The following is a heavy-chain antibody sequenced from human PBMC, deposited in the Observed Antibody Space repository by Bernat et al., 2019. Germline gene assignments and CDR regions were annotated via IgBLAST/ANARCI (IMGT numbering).Heavy chain of an antibody. J-gene: IGHJ3*02. CDR3: ACPHDLCLCGGDCYSLERRGAFDI. Sequence: QVQLVQSGAEVKKPGASVKVSCKASGGTFSSYAISWVRQAPGQGLEWMGGIIPIVGTANYAQKFQGRVTMTADESTSTAYMELSSLRSEDTAVYYCACPHDLCLCGGDCYSLERRGAFDIWRQGPIVPLPS. D-gene: IGHD2-21*01. CDR2: IIPIVGTA. CDR1: GGTFSSYA. V-gene: IGHV1-69*01.